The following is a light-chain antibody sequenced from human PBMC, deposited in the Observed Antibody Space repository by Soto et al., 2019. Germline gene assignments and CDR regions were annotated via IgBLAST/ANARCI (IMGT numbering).Light chain of an antibody. CDR1: QSIGSW. CDR3: QQYDTYWT. V-gene: IGKV1-5*03. CDR2: KAS. Sequence: DIQMTQSPSTLSASVGDRVTITCRASQSIGSWLAWYQQKPGKAPKILIYKASTLESGVPSRFSGSGSGTAFTLTISSLQPDDFATYYCQQYDTYWTFGQGTKVEIK. J-gene: IGKJ1*01.